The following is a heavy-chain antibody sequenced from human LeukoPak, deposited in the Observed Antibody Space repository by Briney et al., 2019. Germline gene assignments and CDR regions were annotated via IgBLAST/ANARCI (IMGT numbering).Heavy chain of an antibody. CDR1: GGSFSGYY. D-gene: IGHD3-16*01. CDR2: INHSGST. J-gene: IGHJ4*02. Sequence: PSETLSLTCAVYGGSFSGYYWSWIRQPPGKGLEWIGEINHSGSTYYNPSLKSRVTISVDTSKNQFSLKLSSVTAADTAVYYCASLFYENDYWGQGTLVTVSS. V-gene: IGHV4-34*01. CDR3: ASLFYENDY.